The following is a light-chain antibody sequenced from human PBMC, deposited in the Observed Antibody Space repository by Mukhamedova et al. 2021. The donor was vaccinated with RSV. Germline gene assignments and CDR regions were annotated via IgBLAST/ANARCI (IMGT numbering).Light chain of an antibody. J-gene: IGKJ1*01. CDR3: QQYKSFST. V-gene: IGKV1-5*03. CDR2: KAS. Sequence: GKPPRLLIYKASALQTGVPSRFSGSRSGTEFTLTINSLQPDAIGTYYCQQYKSFSTFGEGTKVEV.